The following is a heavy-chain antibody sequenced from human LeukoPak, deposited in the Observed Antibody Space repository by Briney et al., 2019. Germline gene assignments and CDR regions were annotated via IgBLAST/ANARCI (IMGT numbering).Heavy chain of an antibody. J-gene: IGHJ4*02. CDR3: ARQSGSYGGILDN. Sequence: PSETLSLTCAVYGGSFSGYYWSWIRQPPGKGLEWLGEINHSGSTNYNPSLKSRVTISVDTSKKQFSLKLSSVTAADTAAYFCARQSGSYGGILDNWGQGILGTVSS. V-gene: IGHV4-34*01. D-gene: IGHD1-26*01. CDR2: INHSGST. CDR1: GGSFSGYY.